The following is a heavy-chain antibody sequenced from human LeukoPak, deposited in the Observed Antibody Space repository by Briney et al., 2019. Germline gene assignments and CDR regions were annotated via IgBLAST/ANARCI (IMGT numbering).Heavy chain of an antibody. Sequence: GGSLRLSCAASGFTFSSYGMLWVRQAPGKGLEWVAVISYDGSNKYYADSVKGRFTISRDNSKNTLYLQMNSLRAEDTAVYYCAKDLGGIAVAGSWGQGTLVTVSS. CDR1: GFTFSSYG. CDR3: AKDLGGIAVAGS. J-gene: IGHJ5*02. CDR2: ISYDGSNK. V-gene: IGHV3-30*18. D-gene: IGHD6-19*01.